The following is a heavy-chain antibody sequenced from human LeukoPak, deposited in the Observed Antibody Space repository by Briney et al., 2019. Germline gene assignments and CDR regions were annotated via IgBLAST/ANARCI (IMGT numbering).Heavy chain of an antibody. CDR3: ARVFGSYRRNYFDY. J-gene: IGHJ4*02. CDR1: GYTFTSYG. V-gene: IGHV1-18*01. Sequence: GASVKVSCKASGYTFTSYGISWVRQAPGQGLEWMGWIIPYNGNTNYAQDLQGRVTLTTDTSTSTAYMELRSLRSDDTAVYYCARVFGSYRRNYFDYWGQGTLVTVSS. D-gene: IGHD1-26*01. CDR2: IIPYNGNT.